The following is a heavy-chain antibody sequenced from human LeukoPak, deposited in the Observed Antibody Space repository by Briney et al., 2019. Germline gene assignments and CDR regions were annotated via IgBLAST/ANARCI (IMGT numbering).Heavy chain of an antibody. V-gene: IGHV3-23*01. CDR1: AFSFSKFA. D-gene: IGHD4-17*01. CDR3: AKDPNGDYIGAFDF. J-gene: IGHJ3*01. Sequence: LPGGSLRLSCAASAFSFSKFALIWVRQAPGKGLERVSAITANGGYTLYADAVKGRFTVSRDKSKNTLYLQINSLRPEDTAMYYCAKDPNGDYIGAFDFWGQGTMVTVSS. CDR2: ITANGGYT.